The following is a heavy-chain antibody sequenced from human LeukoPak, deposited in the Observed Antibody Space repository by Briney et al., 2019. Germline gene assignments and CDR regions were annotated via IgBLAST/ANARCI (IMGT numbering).Heavy chain of an antibody. D-gene: IGHD7-27*01. CDR2: ISSSSSYI. Sequence: PGGSLRLSCAASGFTFSSYSMNWVRQAPGKGLEWVSSISSSSSYIYYADSVKGRFTISRDNAKNSLYLQMNSLRAEDTAVYYCAGAKTGDGKGRFDYWGQGTLVTVSS. CDR3: AGAKTGDGKGRFDY. CDR1: GFTFSSYS. V-gene: IGHV3-21*01. J-gene: IGHJ4*02.